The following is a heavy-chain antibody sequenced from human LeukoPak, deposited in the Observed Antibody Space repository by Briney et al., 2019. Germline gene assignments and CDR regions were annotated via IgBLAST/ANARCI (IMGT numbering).Heavy chain of an antibody. J-gene: IGHJ3*02. V-gene: IGHV4-59*12. CDR3: ARLITRYYDILTGYYRGDDAFDI. D-gene: IGHD3-9*01. CDR1: GGSISSYY. CDR2: IYYSEST. Sequence: SETLSLTCTVSGGSISSYYWSWIRQPPGKGLEWIGYIYYSESTNYNPSLKSRLTISLDTSKNQFSLKLSSVTAADTAVYYCARLITRYYDILTGYYRGDDAFDIWGQGTMVTVSS.